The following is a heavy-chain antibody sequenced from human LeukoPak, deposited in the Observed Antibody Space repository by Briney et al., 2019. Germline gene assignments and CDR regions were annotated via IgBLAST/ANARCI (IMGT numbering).Heavy chain of an antibody. Sequence: ASVKVSCKASGYTFTSYAMHWVRQAPGQRLEWMGWINAGNGNTKYSQKFQGRVTMTRNTSISTAYMELSSLRSEDTAVYYCARGIVGATGFDYWGQGTLVTVSS. V-gene: IGHV1-3*01. D-gene: IGHD1-26*01. CDR2: INAGNGNT. CDR3: ARGIVGATGFDY. CDR1: GYTFTSYA. J-gene: IGHJ4*02.